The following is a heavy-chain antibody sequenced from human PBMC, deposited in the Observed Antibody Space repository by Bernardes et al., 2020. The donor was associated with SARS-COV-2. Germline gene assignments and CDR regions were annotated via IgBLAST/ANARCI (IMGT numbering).Heavy chain of an antibody. Sequence: GSLRLSCAASGFTFSSYGMHWVRQAPGKGLEWVAVIWYDGSNKYYADSVKGRFTISRDNSKNTLYLQMNSLRAEDTAVYYCAREMKDIVVVPAAITGFDYWGQGTLVTVSS. J-gene: IGHJ4*02. CDR1: GFTFSSYG. CDR2: IWYDGSNK. D-gene: IGHD2-2*01. V-gene: IGHV3-33*01. CDR3: AREMKDIVVVPAAITGFDY.